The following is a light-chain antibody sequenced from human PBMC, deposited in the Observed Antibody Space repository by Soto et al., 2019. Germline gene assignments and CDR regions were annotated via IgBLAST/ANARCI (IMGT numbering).Light chain of an antibody. J-gene: IGLJ1*01. Sequence: QSALTQPASVSGSPGQSITISCTGTSSDVGGYNYVSWYQQHPGKAPKLMIYEVSNRPSRVFNRFSGSKSGNTASLTISGLQAEDEADYYCSSYTRSSTPYVYGTGTKVTVL. CDR3: SSYTRSSTPYV. CDR1: SSDVGGYNY. V-gene: IGLV2-14*01. CDR2: EVS.